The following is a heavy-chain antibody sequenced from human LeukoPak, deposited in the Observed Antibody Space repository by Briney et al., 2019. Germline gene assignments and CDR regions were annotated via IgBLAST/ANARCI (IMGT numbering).Heavy chain of an antibody. D-gene: IGHD6-13*01. V-gene: IGHV1-3*03. J-gene: IGHJ5*02. CDR3: ARESGSSWYNWFDP. CDR2: INAGNGNT. Sequence: GASVKVSCKASGYTFTSYGISWVRQAPGQRLEWMGWINAGNGNTKYSQEFQGRVTITRDTSANTAYMELSSLRSEDMAVYYCARESGSSWYNWFDPWGQGTLVTVSS. CDR1: GYTFTSYG.